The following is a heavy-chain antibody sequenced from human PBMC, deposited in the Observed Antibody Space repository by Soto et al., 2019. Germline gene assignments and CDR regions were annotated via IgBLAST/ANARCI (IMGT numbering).Heavy chain of an antibody. CDR3: SRGIAAARLLYYYYGMDV. V-gene: IGHV3-11*01. CDR1: GFTFSDYY. CDR2: ISSSGSTI. D-gene: IGHD6-13*01. Sequence: NPGGSLRLSCAASGFTFSDYYMSWIRQAPGQGPEWVSYISSSGSTIYYADSVKGRLTICRDNAKNSLYLQMNRLRAEDTAVSYCSRGIAAARLLYYYYGMDVWGQGTTVTVSS. J-gene: IGHJ6*02.